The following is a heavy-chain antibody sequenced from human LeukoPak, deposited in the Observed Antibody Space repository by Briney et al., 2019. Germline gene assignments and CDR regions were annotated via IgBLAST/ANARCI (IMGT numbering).Heavy chain of an antibody. V-gene: IGHV1-3*01. D-gene: IGHD3-3*01. J-gene: IGHJ4*02. CDR1: GYTFTTYA. Sequence: ASVKVSCKASGYTFTTYAMHWVRQAPGQRLEWMGWINAGNGNTKYSQKFQGRVTITRDTSASTAYMELRSLRSDDTAVYYCARGMAYCDFWSGYLVDYWGQGTLVTVSS. CDR3: ARGMAYCDFWSGYLVDY. CDR2: INAGNGNT.